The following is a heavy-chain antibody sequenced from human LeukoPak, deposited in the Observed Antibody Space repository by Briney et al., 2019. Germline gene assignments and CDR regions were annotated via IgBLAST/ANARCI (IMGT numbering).Heavy chain of an antibody. CDR2: IYPGDSDT. V-gene: IGHV5-51*01. D-gene: IGHD1-7*01. CDR3: ARHDLGISRTIDD. J-gene: IGHJ4*02. CDR1: GYSFTTDW. Sequence: PGESLKIFCRGSGYSFTTDWIGWLRQMRGKGLEWMGIIYPGDSDTRHSPSFQAQVTISADKSISTAYLQWSTLQPSDTAIYYCARHDLGISRTIDDWGQGTLVTVSS.